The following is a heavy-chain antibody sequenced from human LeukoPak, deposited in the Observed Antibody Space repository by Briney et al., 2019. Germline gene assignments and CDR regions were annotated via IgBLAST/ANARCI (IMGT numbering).Heavy chain of an antibody. CDR3: AKDPQLVTSYYYYMDV. D-gene: IGHD1-1*01. V-gene: IGHV3-30*02. CDR1: GFTFTNYG. CDR2: IRFDGSNE. J-gene: IGHJ6*03. Sequence: GGSLRLSCAASGFTFTNYGMHWVRQAPGKGLEWVAFIRFDGSNEYCADSVKGRFTISRDNSKNTLYLQMNSLRAEDTAVYYCAKDPQLVTSYYYYMDVWGKGTQVTVSS.